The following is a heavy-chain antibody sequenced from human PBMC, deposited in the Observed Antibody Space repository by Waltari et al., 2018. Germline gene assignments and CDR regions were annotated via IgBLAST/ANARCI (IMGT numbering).Heavy chain of an antibody. V-gene: IGHV4-39*01. CDR3: ARHRRDYYDSSGYPKD. Sequence: QLQLQESGPGLVKPSETLSLTCTVSGGSISSSSYYWGWIRQPPGKGLEWIGSIYYSGSTYYNPSRKSRVTRSVDTSKNQFSLKLSSVTAADTAVYYCARHRRDYYDSSGYPKDWGQGTLVTVSS. D-gene: IGHD3-22*01. CDR1: GGSISSSSYY. CDR2: IYYSGST. J-gene: IGHJ4*02.